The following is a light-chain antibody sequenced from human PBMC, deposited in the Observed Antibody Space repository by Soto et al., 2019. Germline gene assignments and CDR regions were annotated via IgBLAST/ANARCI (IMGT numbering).Light chain of an antibody. CDR2: DVS. CDR1: ISDVGGYNF. J-gene: IGLJ1*01. V-gene: IGLV2-14*03. CDR3: SSFTGSNYV. Sequence: QSVLTQPASVSGSPGRSITISCTGTISDVGGYNFVSWYQQYPGKAPKLMICDVSNRPSGVSNRFSGSKSVNTASLTISGLKAEDEADYYCSSFTGSNYVFGPGTKATVL.